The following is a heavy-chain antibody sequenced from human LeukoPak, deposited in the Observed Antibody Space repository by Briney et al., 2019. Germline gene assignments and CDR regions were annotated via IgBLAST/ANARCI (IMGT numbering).Heavy chain of an antibody. Sequence: GESLKISCKGSGYTFTEYWIGWVRQTPGKGLECIGIIYPGDSDTRYSPSCQGQVTISADKSISTAYLQWSSLKASDTAMYYCARRDMATNTPFDYWGQGTLVTVSS. J-gene: IGHJ4*02. D-gene: IGHD5-24*01. CDR2: IYPGDSDT. CDR1: GYTFTEYW. V-gene: IGHV5-51*01. CDR3: ARRDMATNTPFDY.